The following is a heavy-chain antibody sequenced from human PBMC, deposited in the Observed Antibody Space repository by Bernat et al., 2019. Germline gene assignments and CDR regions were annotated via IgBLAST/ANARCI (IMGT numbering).Heavy chain of an antibody. J-gene: IGHJ3*02. V-gene: IGHV1-69*01. CDR3: ATTLAARLYAFDI. Sequence: QVQLVQSGAEVKKPGSSVKVSCKASGGTFSSYATSWVRQAPGQGLEWMGGIIPIFGTANYAKKFQGRVTITADESTSTAYMELSRLRSEDTAVYYCATTLAARLYAFDIWGQGTMVTVSS. CDR2: IIPIFGTA. CDR1: GGTFSSYA. D-gene: IGHD6-6*01.